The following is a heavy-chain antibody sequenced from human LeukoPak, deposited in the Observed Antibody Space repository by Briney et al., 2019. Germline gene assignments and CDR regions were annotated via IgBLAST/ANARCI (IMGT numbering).Heavy chain of an antibody. CDR1: GGSISTSNYY. CDR2: INHSGST. J-gene: IGHJ6*03. Sequence: SETLSLTCTVSGGSISTSNYYWSWIRQPRGKGLEWIGEINHSGSTNYNPSLKSRVTISVDTSKNQFSLKLSSVTAADTAVYYCARGRGYGQQKYYYYYYMDVWGKGTTVTVSS. CDR3: ARGRGYGQQKYYYYYYMDV. D-gene: IGHD6-13*01. V-gene: IGHV4-39*07.